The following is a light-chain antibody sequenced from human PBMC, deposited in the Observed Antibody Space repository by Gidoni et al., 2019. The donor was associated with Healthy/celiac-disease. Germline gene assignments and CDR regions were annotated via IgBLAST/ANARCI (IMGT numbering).Light chain of an antibody. J-gene: IGKJ2*04. Sequence: DIQMTQSPSSLSASVGDRVTITCRASQSISSYLNWYQQKPGKAPKLLIYAASSLQSGVPSRFSGSGSGTDFTLNISRLQPEDFATYDCQQSYSTTRSLGQXTKLEIK. CDR3: QQSYSTTRS. CDR1: QSISSY. CDR2: AAS. V-gene: IGKV1-39*01.